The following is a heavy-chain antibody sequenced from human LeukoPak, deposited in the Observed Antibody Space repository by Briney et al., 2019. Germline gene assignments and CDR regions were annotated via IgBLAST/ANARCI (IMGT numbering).Heavy chain of an antibody. D-gene: IGHD3-16*02. J-gene: IGHJ3*02. CDR2: IYYSGST. CDR3: ARVPFLRLGELSLGDAFDI. CDR1: GGSISSYY. Sequence: SETLSLTCTVSGGSISSYYWSWIRQPPGKGLEWIGYIYYSGSTNYNPSLKSRVTISVDTSKNQFSLKLSSATAADTAVYYCARVPFLRLGELSLGDAFDIWGQGTMVTVSS. V-gene: IGHV4-59*01.